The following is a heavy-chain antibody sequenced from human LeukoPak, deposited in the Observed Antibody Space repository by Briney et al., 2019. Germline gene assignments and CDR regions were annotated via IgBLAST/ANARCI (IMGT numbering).Heavy chain of an antibody. D-gene: IGHD2-21*02. CDR2: VSSSSSTI. Sequence: GRSLRLSCAASGFTFSNYAMQWVRQAPGKGLEWVSYVSSSSSTIYYADSVKGRFTISRDNAKNSLYLQMNSLRDEDTAVYYCARHADPGDYDYYYGMDVWGQGTTVTVSS. J-gene: IGHJ6*02. V-gene: IGHV3-48*02. CDR1: GFTFSNYA. CDR3: ARHADPGDYDYYYGMDV.